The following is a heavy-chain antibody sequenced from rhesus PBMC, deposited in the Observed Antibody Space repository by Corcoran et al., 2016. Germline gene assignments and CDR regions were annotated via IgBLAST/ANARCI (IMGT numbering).Heavy chain of an antibody. Sequence: QLQLQESGPGLVKPSETLSVTCAVSGGSISSSYWSWIRQAPGKGLAWIGYIYGSGSSTNYNPSLKSRVTLSVDTSKNQLSLKLSSVTTADTAVYYCARGYSYSYWGQGVLVTVSS. CDR1: GGSISSSY. J-gene: IGHJ4*01. D-gene: IGHD5-36*02. CDR2: IYGSGSST. CDR3: ARGYSYSY. V-gene: IGHV4-169*01.